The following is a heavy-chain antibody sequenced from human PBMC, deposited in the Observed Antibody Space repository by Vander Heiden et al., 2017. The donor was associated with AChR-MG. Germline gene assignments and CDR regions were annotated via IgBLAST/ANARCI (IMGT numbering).Heavy chain of an antibody. J-gene: IGHJ4*02. CDR3: ARPYFSDYDYFDN. V-gene: IGHV3-21*01. D-gene: IGHD5-12*01. Sequence: EVQLVESGGGLVKPGGSLRLSCVASGFAFSSYSRNWVRQAPGKGPEWVSSISSSSGYIHYADSVKGRFTISRDNAKNSLYLQMNSLGAEDTAIYYCARPYFSDYDYFDNWGQGTLVTVSS. CDR2: ISSSSGYI. CDR1: GFAFSSYS.